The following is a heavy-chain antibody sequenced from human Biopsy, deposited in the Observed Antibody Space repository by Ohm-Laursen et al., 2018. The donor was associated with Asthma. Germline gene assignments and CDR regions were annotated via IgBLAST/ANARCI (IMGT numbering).Heavy chain of an antibody. D-gene: IGHD1-26*01. V-gene: IGHV3-30*18. CDR3: AKELFPGWELRRGPDS. Sequence: SLRLSCAASGFSFSNFGMHWVRQAPGKGLEWVAVISFDGSNEDYADSVKGRFTISRDNSKNTLFLEMNSLRPGDTAVYYCAKELFPGWELRRGPDSWGQGTLVAVSS. CDR2: ISFDGSNE. CDR1: GFSFSNFG. J-gene: IGHJ4*02.